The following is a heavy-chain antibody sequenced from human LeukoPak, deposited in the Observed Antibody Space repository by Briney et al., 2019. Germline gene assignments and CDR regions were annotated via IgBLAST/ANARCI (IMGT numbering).Heavy chain of an antibody. V-gene: IGHV3-30-3*01. D-gene: IGHD2-2*01. CDR3: ARRGDCSSTSCSQRLDY. Sequence: GGSLRLSCAASGFTFSTYAMHWVRQAPGKGLEWVAVISYDGSNKYYADSVKGRFTISRDNSKNTLYLQMNSLRAEDTAVYYCARRGDCSSTSCSQRLDYWGQGTLVTVSS. CDR1: GFTFSTYA. CDR2: ISYDGSNK. J-gene: IGHJ4*02.